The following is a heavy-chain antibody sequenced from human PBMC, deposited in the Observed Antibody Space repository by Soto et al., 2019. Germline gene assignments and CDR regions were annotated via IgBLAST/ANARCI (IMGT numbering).Heavy chain of an antibody. D-gene: IGHD2-2*01. Sequence: QVQLVQSGAEVKKPGSSVKVSCKASRGTCGNYAISRVRQAPGQGLEWKGGTMLVFGTVNYAQNFRGRVTITPHKFTNTDYMDLRSLRSEDTAVYFWARVSVPGIYGEDVWGPGTTITVSS. CDR1: RGTCGNYA. J-gene: IGHJ6*02. CDR3: ARVSVPGIYGEDV. V-gene: IGHV1-69*06. CDR2: TMLVFGTV.